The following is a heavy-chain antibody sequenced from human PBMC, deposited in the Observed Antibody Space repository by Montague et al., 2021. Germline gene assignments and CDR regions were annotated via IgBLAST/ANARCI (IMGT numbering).Heavy chain of an antibody. CDR2: ISHGGSNK. D-gene: IGHD3-22*01. CDR1: GFTFSTFP. V-gene: IGHV3-30-3*01. Sequence: PLRLSCAASGFTFSTFPMHWVRQAPGKGLEWVALISHGGSNKYYADSVRGRFTVSRDNSKNTLYLQTSSLRADDTAVYYCARWRVYYDSSGYAAWGRGTLVTVSS. J-gene: IGHJ5*02. CDR3: ARWRVYYDSSGYAA.